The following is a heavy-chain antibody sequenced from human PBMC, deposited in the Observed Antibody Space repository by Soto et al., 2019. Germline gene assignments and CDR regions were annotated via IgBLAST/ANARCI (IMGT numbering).Heavy chain of an antibody. V-gene: IGHV5-51*01. D-gene: IGHD6-13*01. CDR2: IYPGDSDT. Sequence: PGASLKISCKGSGYSFTSYWIGWVRQIPGKGLEWMGIIYPGDSDTRYSPSFQGQVTISADKSISTAYLQWSSLKASDTAMYYCARTAAAGKYYYGMDVWGQGTTVTVSS. CDR3: ARTAAAGKYYYGMDV. CDR1: GYSFTSYW. J-gene: IGHJ6*02.